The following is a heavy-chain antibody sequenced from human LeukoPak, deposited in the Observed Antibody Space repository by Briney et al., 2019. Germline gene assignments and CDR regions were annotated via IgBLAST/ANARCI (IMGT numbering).Heavy chain of an antibody. CDR3: ARGVEPLAANTLAY. CDR2: LYSDGNT. D-gene: IGHD1-14*01. CDR1: GFTVITND. V-gene: IGHV3-53*01. Sequence: QTGGSLRLSCAPSGFTVITNDMTWVRQAPGKGLEWVSVLYSDGNTKYADSVQGRFTISRDNSKNTLYLEMNSLSPDDTAVYYCARGVEPLAANTLAYWGQGTLVTVSS. J-gene: IGHJ4*02.